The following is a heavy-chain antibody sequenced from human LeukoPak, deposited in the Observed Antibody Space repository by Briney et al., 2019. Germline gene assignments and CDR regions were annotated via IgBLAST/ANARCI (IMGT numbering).Heavy chain of an antibody. CDR1: GGSIISSDYH. J-gene: IGHJ4*02. CDR2: IYYSGST. CDR3: AKNRLNSGGYPSFEY. D-gene: IGHD3-22*01. V-gene: IGHV4-61*05. Sequence: SETLSLTCTVSGGSIISSDYHWGWVRQPPGKGLEWIGEIYYSGSTKYNPSLKSRITISVDTSKNQFSLNLRSVTAADTAVYYCAKNRLNSGGYPSFEYWGQGTLVTVSS.